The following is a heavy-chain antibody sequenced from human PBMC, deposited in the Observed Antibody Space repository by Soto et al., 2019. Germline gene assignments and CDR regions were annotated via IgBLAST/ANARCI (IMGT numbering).Heavy chain of an antibody. Sequence: SETLSLTCTVSGGSISSSSYYWGWIRQPPGKGLEWIGSIYYSGSTYYNPSLKSRVTISVDTSKNQFSLKLSSVTAADTAVYYCARTRRITIFIDVVTKPNLRYGMDVWGQGTKVTVSS. CDR1: GGSISSSSYY. CDR3: ARTRRITIFIDVVTKPNLRYGMDV. CDR2: IYYSGST. V-gene: IGHV4-39*01. D-gene: IGHD3-3*01. J-gene: IGHJ6*02.